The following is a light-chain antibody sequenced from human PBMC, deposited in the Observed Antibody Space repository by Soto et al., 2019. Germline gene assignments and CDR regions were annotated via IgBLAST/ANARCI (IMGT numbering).Light chain of an antibody. V-gene: IGLV2-18*01. J-gene: IGLJ1*01. CDR1: SSDVGSYNR. Sequence: LTQPPSVSGSPGQSVTISCTGTSSDVGSYNRVSWYQQPPGTAPKLMIYEVSNRPSGVPDRFSGSKSGNTASLTISGLQAEDEADYYCSLYTSRSTLGVFGTGTKVTVL. CDR2: EVS. CDR3: SLYTSRSTLGV.